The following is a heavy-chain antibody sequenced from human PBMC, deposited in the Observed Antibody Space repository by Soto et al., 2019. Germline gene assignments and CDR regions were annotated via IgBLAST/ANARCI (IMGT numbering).Heavy chain of an antibody. CDR1: GFTFSNYG. CDR2: IWYDGNNK. Sequence: QVQLVESGGGGGQPGGSLRLSCAASGFTFSNYGMHWVRQAPGKGLEWVEVIWYDGNNKYYADSVKGRFTISRDNSNNTLYVQMTSLRAEDTAVYYCARGLHSLFDYWGQGTLVTVSS. V-gene: IGHV3-33*01. J-gene: IGHJ4*02. D-gene: IGHD2-21*01. CDR3: ARGLHSLFDY.